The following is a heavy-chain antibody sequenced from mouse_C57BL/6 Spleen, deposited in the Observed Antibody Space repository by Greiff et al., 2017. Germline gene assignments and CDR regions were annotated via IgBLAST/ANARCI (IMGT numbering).Heavy chain of an antibody. Sequence: VKLMASGPGLVQPSQSLSITCTVSGFSLTSYGVHWVRQSPGKGLEWLGVIWRGGSTDYNAAFMSRLSITKDNSKSQVFFKMNSLQADDTAIYYCAKKDSNYAWFAYWGQGTLVTVSA. J-gene: IGHJ3*01. CDR2: IWRGGST. CDR1: GFSLTSYG. CDR3: AKKDSNYAWFAY. D-gene: IGHD2-5*01. V-gene: IGHV2-5*01.